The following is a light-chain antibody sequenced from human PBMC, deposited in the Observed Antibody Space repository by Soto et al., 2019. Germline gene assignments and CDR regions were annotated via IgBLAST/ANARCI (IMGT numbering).Light chain of an antibody. CDR2: GGS. V-gene: IGKV3-20*01. CDR1: QSVSSTF. J-gene: IGKJ1*01. Sequence: EIVLTQSPGTLSLSPGERATLSCRASQSVSSTFLAWYRQKPGQTPRLLIFGGSNRATGIPDRFSGSGSGTDFTLTITRLEPEDFAVYYCGQFVSAPPRTFGQGTKVHIK. CDR3: GQFVSAPPRT.